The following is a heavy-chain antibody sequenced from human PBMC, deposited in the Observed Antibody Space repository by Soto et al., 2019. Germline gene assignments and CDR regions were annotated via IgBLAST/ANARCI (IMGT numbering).Heavy chain of an antibody. V-gene: IGHV1-8*01. Sequence: QVQLVQSGAEVKKPWASVKVSCKASGYTFTSYDINWVRQATGQGLEWMGWMNPNSGTTGYAQKFQGRVTMTRNTSISTEYMELSSLRSEDTAVYYCARVLYESASGTGGYDYWGQGTLVTVSS. CDR2: MNPNSGTT. CDR1: GYTFTSYD. D-gene: IGHD5-18*01. J-gene: IGHJ4*02. CDR3: ARVLYESASGTGGYDY.